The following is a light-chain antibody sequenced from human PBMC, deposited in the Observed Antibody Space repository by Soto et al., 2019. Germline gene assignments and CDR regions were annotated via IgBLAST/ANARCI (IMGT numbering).Light chain of an antibody. Sequence: DIQMTQSPSSLSVSVGDRITITCRASQSINNYLNWYQQKPGKAPNLLVYAASSLQSGIPSRFIGNGSGRDFTLTISSLQPEDFASYYCQQSDSYPYTFGQGTKLEIK. CDR2: AAS. V-gene: IGKV1-39*01. J-gene: IGKJ2*01. CDR1: QSINNY. CDR3: QQSDSYPYT.